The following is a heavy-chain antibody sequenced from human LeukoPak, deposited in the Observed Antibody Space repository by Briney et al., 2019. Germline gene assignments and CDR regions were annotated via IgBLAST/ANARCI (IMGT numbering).Heavy chain of an antibody. V-gene: IGHV3-30*18. J-gene: IGHJ6*04. D-gene: IGHD6-13*01. CDR3: AKDIAPRLGSSFLMDV. Sequence: WRSLRLSCAASGFTFSSYCMPWVRQAPGKGLEWVAVISYNGSNKYYADSVKGRFTISRANSKNTPYLQMNSLRAEDTAVYYCAKDIAPRLGSSFLMDVWGKGTTVTVSS. CDR2: ISYNGSNK. CDR1: GFTFSSYC.